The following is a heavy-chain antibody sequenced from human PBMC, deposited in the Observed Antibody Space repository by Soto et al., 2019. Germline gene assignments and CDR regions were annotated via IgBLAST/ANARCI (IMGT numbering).Heavy chain of an antibody. CDR2: ISGSGGST. J-gene: IGHJ3*02. CDR3: ANLTGGPLDHDAFDI. Sequence: GGSLRLSCAASGFTFSSYAMSWVRQAPGKGLEWVSAISGSGGSTYYADSVKGRFTISRDNSKNTLYLQMNSLRAEDTAVYYCANLTGGPLDHDAFDIWGQGTMVTVSS. CDR1: GFTFSSYA. V-gene: IGHV3-23*01. D-gene: IGHD7-27*01.